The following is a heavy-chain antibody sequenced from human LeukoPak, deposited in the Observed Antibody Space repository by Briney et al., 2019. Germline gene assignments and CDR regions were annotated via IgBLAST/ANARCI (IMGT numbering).Heavy chain of an antibody. CDR1: GFTFSSYS. J-gene: IGHJ4*02. CDR2: ICSTSRCI. V-gene: IGHV3-21*01. Sequence: GGSLRLSCAGSGFTFSSYSMNWVRQAPGKGLEWVSSICSTSRCIFYADSVKGRFTISRDNAKSSLYLQTNDLRAEDTAVYYCVRHGDTDSCLANWGQGTLVTVSS. D-gene: IGHD2-2*01. CDR3: VRHGDTDSCLAN.